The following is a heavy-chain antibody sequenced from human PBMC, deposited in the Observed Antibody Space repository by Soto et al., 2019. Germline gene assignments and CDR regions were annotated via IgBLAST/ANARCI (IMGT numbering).Heavy chain of an antibody. CDR2: ISYDGTNK. Sequence: QVPLVESGGGVVQPGRSLRLSCAASGFTFRSYAMDWVRQAPGKGLEWVAVISYDGTNKYYADSVKGRFTISRDNSKNTLSLQMNSLRPDDTAVYYCARGDSNSWSDFWGQGTLVTVSS. V-gene: IGHV3-30*01. D-gene: IGHD6-13*01. CDR3: ARGDSNSWSDF. J-gene: IGHJ4*02. CDR1: GFTFRSYA.